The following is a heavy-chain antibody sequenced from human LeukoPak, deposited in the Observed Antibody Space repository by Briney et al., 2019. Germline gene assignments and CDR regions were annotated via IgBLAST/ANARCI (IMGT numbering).Heavy chain of an antibody. CDR2: IYSGGST. Sequence: GGSLRLSCAASGFTFSDYWMSWMRQAPGKGLEWVSVIYSGGSTYYADSVKGRFTISRDNSKNTLYLQMNSLRAEDTAVYYCARDRSDDFWSGYYNYWGQGTLVTVSS. J-gene: IGHJ4*02. V-gene: IGHV3-66*01. D-gene: IGHD3-3*01. CDR1: GFTFSDYW. CDR3: ARDRSDDFWSGYYNY.